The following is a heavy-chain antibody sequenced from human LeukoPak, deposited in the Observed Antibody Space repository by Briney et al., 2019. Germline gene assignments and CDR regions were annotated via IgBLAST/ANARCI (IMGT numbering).Heavy chain of an antibody. CDR2: ISYDGSNK. V-gene: IGHV3-30*04. J-gene: IGHJ4*02. Sequence: QPGGSLRLSCAASGFIFSTYAMHWVRQAPGKGLEWVTLISYDGSNKFYADSVKGRFTISRDNAKNTLYLQMNSLRAEDTAMYYCARAIGLDFDFWGQGTLVTVSS. D-gene: IGHD2/OR15-2a*01. CDR3: ARAIGLDFDF. CDR1: GFIFSTYA.